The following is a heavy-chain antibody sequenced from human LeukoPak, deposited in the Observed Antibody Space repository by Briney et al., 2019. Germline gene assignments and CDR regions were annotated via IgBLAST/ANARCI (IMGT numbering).Heavy chain of an antibody. J-gene: IGHJ4*02. Sequence: SVKVSCKASGGTFSSYAISWVRQAPGQGLEWMGGIIPIFGTANYAQKFQGRVTMTRDTSTSTVYMELSRLRSEDTAVYYCAREIGPRQLHLWGSAFDSWGQGTLVTVSS. CDR2: IIPIFGTA. CDR3: AREIGPRQLHLWGSAFDS. V-gene: IGHV1-69*05. CDR1: GGTFSSYA. D-gene: IGHD5-18*01.